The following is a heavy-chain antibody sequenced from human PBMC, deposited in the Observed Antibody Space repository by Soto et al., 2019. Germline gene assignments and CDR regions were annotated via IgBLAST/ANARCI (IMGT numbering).Heavy chain of an antibody. V-gene: IGHV1-18*04. CDR3: ASFTSPTNWFDP. J-gene: IGHJ5*02. CDR2: ISAYNGNT. D-gene: IGHD3-16*01. CDR1: GYTFTGYY. Sequence: GASVKVTCNASGYTFTGYYMHWVRQAPGQGLEWMGWISAYNGNTNYAQKLQGRVTMTTDTSTSTAYMELRSLRSDDTAVYYCASFTSPTNWFDPWGQGTLVTVSS.